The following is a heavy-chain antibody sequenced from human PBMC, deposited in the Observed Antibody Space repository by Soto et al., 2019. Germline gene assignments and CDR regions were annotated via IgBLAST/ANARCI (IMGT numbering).Heavy chain of an antibody. CDR1: GGSISSSNW. Sequence: QVQLQESGPGLVKPSGTLSLTCAVSGGSISSSNWWSWVRQPPGKGLEWIGEIYHSGSTNYNPSLKRRVTIAVDKSKNQFSLKLSSVTAADTAVYYCARDGSPDDHSTVTDQPYYHYYGMDVWGQGTTVTVSS. CDR2: IYHSGST. V-gene: IGHV4-4*02. CDR3: ARDGSPDDHSTVTDQPYYHYYGMDV. J-gene: IGHJ6*02. D-gene: IGHD4-17*01.